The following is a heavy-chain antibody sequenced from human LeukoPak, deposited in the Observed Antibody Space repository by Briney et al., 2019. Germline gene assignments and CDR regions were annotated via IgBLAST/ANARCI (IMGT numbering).Heavy chain of an antibody. V-gene: IGHV4-38-2*01. CDR1: GYSISSGYY. CDR3: ARHAPGVENYFDY. J-gene: IGHJ4*02. Sequence: SETLSLTCAVSGYSISSGYYWGWIRQPPGKGLEWIGSIYHSGSTYYNPSLKSRVTISVDTSKNQFSLKLSSVTAADTAVYYCARHAPGVENYFDYWGQGTLVTVSS. CDR2: IYHSGST. D-gene: IGHD3-3*01.